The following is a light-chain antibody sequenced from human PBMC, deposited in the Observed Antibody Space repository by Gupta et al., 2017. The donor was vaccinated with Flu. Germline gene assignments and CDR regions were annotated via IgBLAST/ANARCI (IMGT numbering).Light chain of an antibody. CDR3: QQYEDLSFS. Sequence: LLIYDAFILETGVPPRFRGSRSGTNFTLTISSLQPEDIATYYCQQYEDLSFSFGPGTKVDIK. V-gene: IGKV1-33*01. CDR2: DAF. J-gene: IGKJ3*01.